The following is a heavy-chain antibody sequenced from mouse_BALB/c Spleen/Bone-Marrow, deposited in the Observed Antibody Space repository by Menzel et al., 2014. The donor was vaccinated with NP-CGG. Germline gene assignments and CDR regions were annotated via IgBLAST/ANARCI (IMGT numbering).Heavy chain of an antibody. CDR1: GFVFSSYW. D-gene: IGHD1-1*01. CDR3: AKLECYGSYAY. J-gene: IGHJ3*01. Sequence: EVQRVESGGGLVQPGGSLKLSCAASGFVFSSYWMSWVRQAPGKGLEWIGEINPDSSTINYTPSLKDKFIISRDNAKNTLFQQMSKVRSEDTAFYYGAKLECYGSYAYWGQGTLVTVSA. V-gene: IGHV4-1*02. CDR2: INPDSSTI.